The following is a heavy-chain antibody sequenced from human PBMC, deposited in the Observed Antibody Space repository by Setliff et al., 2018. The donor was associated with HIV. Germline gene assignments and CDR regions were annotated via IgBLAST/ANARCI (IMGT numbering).Heavy chain of an antibody. D-gene: IGHD3-10*01. J-gene: IGHJ4*02. Sequence: SETLSLTCTVSGGSISSHYWSWIRQPPGKGLEWIGSIYYSGSTNYNPSLKSRVTISVDTSKNQFSLKLSSVTAADTAVYYCARDRATMVRGAEGVDYWGQGTLVTVSS. CDR3: ARDRATMVRGAEGVDY. CDR1: GGSISSHY. CDR2: IYYSGST. V-gene: IGHV4-59*11.